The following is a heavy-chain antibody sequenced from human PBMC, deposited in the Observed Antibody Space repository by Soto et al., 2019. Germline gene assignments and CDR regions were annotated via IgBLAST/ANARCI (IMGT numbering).Heavy chain of an antibody. D-gene: IGHD2-2*03. CDR1: GGSISSSSYY. J-gene: IGHJ6*02. CDR2: IYYSGST. V-gene: IGHV4-39*01. CDR3: ARLNGYCISTNCHGYYGMDV. Sequence: SETLSLTCTVSGGSISSSSYYWGWIRQPPGKGLEWIGSIYYSGSTYYNPSLKSRVTISVDTSKNQFSLRLSSVTAADTAVYYCARLNGYCISTNCHGYYGMDVWGQGTTVTVSS.